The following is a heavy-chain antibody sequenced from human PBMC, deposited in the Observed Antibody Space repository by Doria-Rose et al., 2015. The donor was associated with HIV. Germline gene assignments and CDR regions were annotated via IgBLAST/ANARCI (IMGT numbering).Heavy chain of an antibody. V-gene: IGHV2-26*01. D-gene: IGHD6-13*01. J-gene: IGHJ4*02. Sequence: SGPVLVKPTETLTLTCTVSGVSLSSPGMGVGWIRQPPRKALEWPAYIFSDDERSYKTSLKSRLTISRGTSKSQVVLTMTDMDPVDTATYYCARIKSSRWYHKYYFDFWGQGTLVIVSA. CDR2: IFSDDER. CDR1: GVSLSSPGMG. CDR3: ARIKSSRWYHKYYFDF.